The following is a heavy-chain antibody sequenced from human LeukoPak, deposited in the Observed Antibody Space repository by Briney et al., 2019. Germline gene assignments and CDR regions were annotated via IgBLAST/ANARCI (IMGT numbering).Heavy chain of an antibody. J-gene: IGHJ4*02. V-gene: IGHV3-23*01. CDR1: GFTSSSYA. D-gene: IGHD3-22*01. CDR3: AKALPRSEGYTHGYFDY. CDR2: ITGSGSNT. Sequence: GGSLRLSCAASGFTSSSYAMNWVRQAPGKGLEWVSTITGSGSNTYYADSVKGQFTVSRDNSKNTLYLQMSSLSAEDTATYYCAKALPRSEGYTHGYFDYWGQGTLVTVSS.